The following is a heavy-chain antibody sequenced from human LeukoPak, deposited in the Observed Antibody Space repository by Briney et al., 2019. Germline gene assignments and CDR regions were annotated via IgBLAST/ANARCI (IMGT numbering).Heavy chain of an antibody. D-gene: IGHD3-16*01. CDR1: GGSISSYY. V-gene: IGHV4-59*08. J-gene: IGHJ3*02. CDR3: ARHVGLGDAFDI. CDR2: IYYSGST. Sequence: SETLSLTCTVSGGSISSYYWSWIRQPPGKGLEWIGYIYYSGSTNYGPSLKSRVTISVVTSKNQFPLKLSSVTAADTAVYYCARHVGLGDAFDIWGQGTMVTVSS.